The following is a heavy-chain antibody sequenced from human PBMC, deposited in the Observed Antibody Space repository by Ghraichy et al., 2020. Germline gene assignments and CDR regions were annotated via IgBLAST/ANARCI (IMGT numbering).Heavy chain of an antibody. CDR1: GFTFSSYS. Sequence: LSLTCAASGFTFSSYSMNWVRQAPGKGLEWVSYISSSSSTIYYADSVKGRFTISRDNAKNSLYLQMNSLRDEDTAVYYCARVNLFTIFGVVITDDAFDIWGQGTMVTVSS. CDR2: ISSSSSTI. CDR3: ARVNLFTIFGVVITDDAFDI. V-gene: IGHV3-48*02. D-gene: IGHD3-3*01. J-gene: IGHJ3*02.